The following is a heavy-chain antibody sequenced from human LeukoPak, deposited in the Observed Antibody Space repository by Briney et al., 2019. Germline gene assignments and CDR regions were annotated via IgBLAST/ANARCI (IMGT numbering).Heavy chain of an antibody. D-gene: IGHD3-22*01. CDR3: ARYYYDSSGYYYSFDY. V-gene: IGHV4-39*01. CDR2: VYYGGST. CDR1: GGSISSSSYY. J-gene: IGHJ4*02. Sequence: PSETLSLTCTVSGGSISSSSYYWAWIRQPPGKGLEWIGNVYYGGSTYYNPSLKSRITISVDTSKNQFSLKLSSVTAADTAVYYCARYYYDSSGYYYSFDYWGQGTPVTVSS.